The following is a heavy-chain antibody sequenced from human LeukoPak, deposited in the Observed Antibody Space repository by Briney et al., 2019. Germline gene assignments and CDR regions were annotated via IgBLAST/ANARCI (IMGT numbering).Heavy chain of an antibody. J-gene: IGHJ4*02. V-gene: IGHV3-30-3*01. CDR1: GFTFSSYA. Sequence: PGGSLRLSCAASGFTFSSYAMHWVRQAPGKGVEWVAVISYDGSNKYYADSVKGRFTISRDNSKNTLYLQMNSLRAEDTAVYYCARAAGYSSGWYEDYWGQGTLVTVSS. D-gene: IGHD6-19*01. CDR3: ARAAGYSSGWYEDY. CDR2: ISYDGSNK.